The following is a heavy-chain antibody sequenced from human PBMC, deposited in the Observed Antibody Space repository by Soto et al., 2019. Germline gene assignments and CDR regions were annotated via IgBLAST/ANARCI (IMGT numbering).Heavy chain of an antibody. Sequence: SETLSLTCTVSGGSISSSSYYWGWIRQPPGKGLEWIGYIYYSGSTNYNPSLKSRVTISVDTSKNQFSLKLSSVTAADTAVYYCARAWQYSSGFFDYWGQGTLVTVSS. V-gene: IGHV4-61*05. CDR2: IYYSGST. CDR3: ARAWQYSSGFFDY. J-gene: IGHJ4*02. D-gene: IGHD6-19*01. CDR1: GGSISSSSYY.